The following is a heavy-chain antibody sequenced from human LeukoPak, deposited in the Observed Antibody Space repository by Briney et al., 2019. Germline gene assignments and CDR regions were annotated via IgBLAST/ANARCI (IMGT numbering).Heavy chain of an antibody. Sequence: GGSLRLSCVVSGFSFNNHWMSWVRQAPGKGLVWVANINQDGGAKYYVDSLEGRFTISRDNIEKSLYLQLNSLTADDTAVYFCARAATTGTVDYWGQGTLVTVSS. CDR2: INQDGGAK. J-gene: IGHJ4*02. CDR1: GFSFNNHW. D-gene: IGHD1-1*01. V-gene: IGHV3-7*01. CDR3: ARAATTGTVDY.